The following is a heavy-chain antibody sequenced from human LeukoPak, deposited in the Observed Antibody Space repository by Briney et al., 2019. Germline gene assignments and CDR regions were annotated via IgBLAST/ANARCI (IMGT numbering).Heavy chain of an antibody. CDR3: ARDRPHIVASRGAFDI. J-gene: IGHJ3*02. CDR2: IIPIFGTA. CDR1: GYTFSGYY. Sequence: SVKVSCKASGYTFSGYYMHWVRQAPGQGLEWMGGIIPIFGTANYAQKFQGRVTITTDESTSTAYMELSSLRSEDTAVYYCARDRPHIVASRGAFDIWGQGTMVTVSS. V-gene: IGHV1-69*05. D-gene: IGHD2-21*01.